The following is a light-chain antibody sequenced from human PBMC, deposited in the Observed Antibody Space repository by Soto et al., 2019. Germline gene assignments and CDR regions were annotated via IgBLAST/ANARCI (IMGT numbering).Light chain of an antibody. CDR1: QSISIW. CDR3: QQYNTYWT. CDR2: HAS. J-gene: IGKJ1*01. V-gene: IGKV1-5*01. Sequence: DIQMTQSPSTLSASVGDRVTITCRASQSISIWLAWYQQKPGKAPKLLIWHASSLESGVPSRFSGSGSGTEFALSISSLQPDDFATYYCQQYNTYWTFGQGTKVEIK.